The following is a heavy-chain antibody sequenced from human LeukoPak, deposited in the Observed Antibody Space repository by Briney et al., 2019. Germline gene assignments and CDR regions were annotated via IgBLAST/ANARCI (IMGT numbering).Heavy chain of an antibody. J-gene: IGHJ5*02. Sequence: GGSLRLSCAASGFTFSSYWMSWVRQAPGKGLEWVANIKQDGSEKYYVDSVKGRFTISRDNAKNSLYLQMNSLRAEDTAAYYCARDGYNFLTEFDPWGQGTLVTVSS. V-gene: IGHV3-7*01. CDR1: GFTFSSYW. D-gene: IGHD5-24*01. CDR2: IKQDGSEK. CDR3: ARDGYNFLTEFDP.